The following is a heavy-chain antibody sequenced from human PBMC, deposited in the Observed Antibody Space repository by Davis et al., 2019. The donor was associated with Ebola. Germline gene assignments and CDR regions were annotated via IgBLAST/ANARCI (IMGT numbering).Heavy chain of an antibody. V-gene: IGHV3-21*01. D-gene: IGHD3-10*01. Sequence: LSLTCAASGFTFSSYSMNWVRQAPGKGLEWVSSISSSSSYIYYADSVKGRFTISRDNAKNSLYLQMNSLRAEDTAVYYCARESYYYGSGSSGYYGMDVWGQGTTVTVSS. J-gene: IGHJ6*02. CDR2: ISSSSSYI. CDR3: ARESYYYGSGSSGYYGMDV. CDR1: GFTFSSYS.